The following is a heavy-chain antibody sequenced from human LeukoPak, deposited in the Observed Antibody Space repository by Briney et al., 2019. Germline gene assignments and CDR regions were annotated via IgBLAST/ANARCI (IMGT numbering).Heavy chain of an antibody. D-gene: IGHD1-1*01. CDR2: IASATSTT. J-gene: IGHJ4*02. Sequence: PGGSLRLSCAASGFTFSNYWMNWVRQAPGKGLEWVSYIASATSTTYSADSVKGRFTISRDNAKNSLYLQMNSLRDEDTAVYFCARDQEDNWHTFDYWGQGTLVTVSS. CDR1: GFTFSNYW. CDR3: ARDQEDNWHTFDY. V-gene: IGHV3-48*02.